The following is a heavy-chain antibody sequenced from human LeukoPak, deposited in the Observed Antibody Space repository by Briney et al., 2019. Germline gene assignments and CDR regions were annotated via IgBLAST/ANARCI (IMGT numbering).Heavy chain of an antibody. CDR3: AKDDAGYYYMDV. V-gene: IGHV3-23*01. Sequence: GGSLRLSFAASGFTFNSYAMSWVRQAPGKGLEWVSAIGGSGGSTYYTDSVKGRFTISRDNSKNTLYLQMNSLRAEDTAVYYCAKDDAGYYYMDVWGKGTTVTVSS. CDR2: IGGSGGST. J-gene: IGHJ6*03. CDR1: GFTFNSYA. D-gene: IGHD3-10*01.